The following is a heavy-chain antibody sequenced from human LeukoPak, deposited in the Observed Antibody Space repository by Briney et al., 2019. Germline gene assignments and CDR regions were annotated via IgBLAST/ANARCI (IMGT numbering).Heavy chain of an antibody. V-gene: IGHV4-38-2*02. J-gene: IGHJ4*02. Sequence: KSSETLSLTCTVSGYSISTDYYWGWIRQSPGKGLEWIGSIYHTGTTYYNPSLKSRVTISIDTSKNQFSLKLSSVTATDTAVYYCARGVRSGYYFGPPGFDYWGQGTLVTVSS. CDR2: IYHTGTT. CDR1: GYSISTDYY. D-gene: IGHD3-3*01. CDR3: ARGVRSGYYFGPPGFDY.